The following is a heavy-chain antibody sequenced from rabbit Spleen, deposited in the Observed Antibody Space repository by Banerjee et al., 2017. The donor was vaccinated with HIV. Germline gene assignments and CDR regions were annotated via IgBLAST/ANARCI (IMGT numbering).Heavy chain of an antibody. J-gene: IGHJ4*01. D-gene: IGHD2-1*01. Sequence: QSLEESGGDLVKPGASLTLTCTASGVSFSFNSYMCWVRQAPGKGLELIACIYTSSGSTYYANWAKGRFTISKTSSTTVTLQMTSLTVADTATYFCARGSATMTMVITGYYLNLWGPGTLVTVS. CDR3: ARGSATMTMVITGYYLNL. CDR1: GVSFSFNSY. V-gene: IGHV1S40*01. CDR2: IYTSSGST.